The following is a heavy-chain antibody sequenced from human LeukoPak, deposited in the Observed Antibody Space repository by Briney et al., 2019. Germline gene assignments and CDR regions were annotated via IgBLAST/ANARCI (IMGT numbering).Heavy chain of an antibody. CDR1: GYTFTSYD. CDR2: MNPNSGNT. CDR3: ARDFSGDHQNRLLWFGERYNWFDP. Sequence: ASVKVSCKASGYTFTSYDINWVRQATGQGLEWMVWMNPNSGNTGYAQKFQGRVTMTRNTSISTAYMELSSLRSEDTAVYYCARDFSGDHQNRLLWFGERYNWFDPWGQGTLVTVSS. J-gene: IGHJ5*02. V-gene: IGHV1-8*01. D-gene: IGHD3-10*01.